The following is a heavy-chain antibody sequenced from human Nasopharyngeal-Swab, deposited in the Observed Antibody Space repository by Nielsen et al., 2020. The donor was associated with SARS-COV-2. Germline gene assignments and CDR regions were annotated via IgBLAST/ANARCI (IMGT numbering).Heavy chain of an antibody. CDR3: AKDGSGSYYFDY. Sequence: CWAASGITFDYYAMHWVRQARGKGLEWVSGISWNSGSIGYADSVKGGFTISRDNAKNSLYLQMNSLRAEDTALYYCAKDGSGSYYFDYWGQGTLVTVSS. CDR1: GITFDYYA. D-gene: IGHD1-26*01. V-gene: IGHV3-9*01. CDR2: ISWNSGSI. J-gene: IGHJ4*02.